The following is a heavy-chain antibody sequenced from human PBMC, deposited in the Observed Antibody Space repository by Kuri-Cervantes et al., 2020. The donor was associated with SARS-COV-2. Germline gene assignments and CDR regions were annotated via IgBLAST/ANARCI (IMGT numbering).Heavy chain of an antibody. CDR1: GYSISSGYY. V-gene: IGHV4-38-2*01. J-gene: IGHJ4*02. CDR2: IYHSGST. CDR3: ARFAYYYDSSGCDD. Sequence: SQTLSLTCAVSGYSISSGYYWGWIRQPPGKGLEWIGSIYHSGSTYYNPSLKSRVTISVDTSKNQFSLKLSSVTAADTAVYYCARFAYYYDSSGCDDWGQGTLVTVSS. D-gene: IGHD3-22*01.